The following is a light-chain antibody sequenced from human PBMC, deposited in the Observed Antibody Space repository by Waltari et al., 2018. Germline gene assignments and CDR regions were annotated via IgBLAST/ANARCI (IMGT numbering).Light chain of an antibody. CDR2: VKSDGSH. V-gene: IGLV4-69*01. Sequence: QLVLTQSPPASASLGASVKLTCTLSSAHSTNIIACLQQQPEKGPRFLMNVKSDGSHNKGVGMPDRFSGSSSGAERYLTISSLQSEDEADYYCQTGGHGTWVFGGGTRLTVL. CDR1: SAHSTNI. J-gene: IGLJ3*02. CDR3: QTGGHGTWV.